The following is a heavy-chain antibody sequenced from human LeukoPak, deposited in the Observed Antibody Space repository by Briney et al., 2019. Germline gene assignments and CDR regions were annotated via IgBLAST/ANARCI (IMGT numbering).Heavy chain of an antibody. V-gene: IGHV1-8*01. CDR1: GYTFTSYD. CDR2: MNPNSGNT. D-gene: IGHD1-26*01. J-gene: IGHJ4*02. Sequence: EASVKVSCKASGYTFTSYDINWVRQATGQGLEWMGWMNPNSGNTGYAQKFQGRVTITRNTSISTAYMELSSLRSEDTAVYYCARGHFVVGATIPDYWGREPWSPSPQ. CDR3: ARGHFVVGATIPDY.